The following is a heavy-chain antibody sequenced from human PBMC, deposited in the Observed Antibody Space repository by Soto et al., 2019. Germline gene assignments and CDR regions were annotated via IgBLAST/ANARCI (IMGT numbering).Heavy chain of an antibody. D-gene: IGHD3-10*01. Sequence: TCAVYVGSFSGYYWSWIRQPPGKGLEWIGEINHSGSTNYNPSLKSRVTISVDTSKNQFSLKLSSVTAADMAVYYCARAVAPYFGTWFDPWGQGILVTVSS. CDR1: VGSFSGYY. J-gene: IGHJ5*02. V-gene: IGHV4-34*01. CDR3: ARAVAPYFGTWFDP. CDR2: INHSGST.